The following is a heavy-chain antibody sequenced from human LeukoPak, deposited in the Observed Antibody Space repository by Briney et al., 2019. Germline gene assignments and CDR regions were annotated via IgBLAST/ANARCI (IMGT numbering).Heavy chain of an antibody. CDR3: ARNRLGP. V-gene: IGHV3-23*01. CDR2: ISSSGGST. Sequence: GGSLRLSCAASGFTFSSYSMSWVRQAPGKGLEWVSAISSSGGSTDYTDSVKGRFTISRDNSKNTLYLQMNSLRAEDTAVYYCARNRLGPWGQGTLVTVSS. D-gene: IGHD1-14*01. CDR1: GFTFSSYS. J-gene: IGHJ5*02.